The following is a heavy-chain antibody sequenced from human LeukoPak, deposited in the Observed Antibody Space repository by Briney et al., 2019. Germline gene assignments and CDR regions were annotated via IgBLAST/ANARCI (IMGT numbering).Heavy chain of an antibody. CDR1: GGTFSSYA. J-gene: IGHJ6*04. CDR3: ARAVEVRSSRYYYYGMDV. V-gene: IGHV1-69*06. D-gene: IGHD3-10*01. Sequence: ASVKVSCKASGGTFSSYAISWVRQAPGQGLEWMGGIMPIFGTANYAQKFQGRVTTTADKSTSTAYMELSSLRSEDTAVYYCARAVEVRSSRYYYYGMDVWGKGTTVTVSS. CDR2: IMPIFGTA.